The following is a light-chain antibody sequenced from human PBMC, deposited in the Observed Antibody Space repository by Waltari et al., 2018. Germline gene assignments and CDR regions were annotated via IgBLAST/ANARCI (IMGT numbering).Light chain of an antibody. J-gene: IGKJ2*01. CDR1: QSVSRN. CDR3: QHRTSWHP. Sequence: EVVLTQSPTTLSLPPGQRATLPCRASQSVSRNLAWYQQKAGQAPRLLIYEASTRATGIPARFSGSGSGTDFTLSISSLEPEDFAVYYCQHRTSWHPFGQGTKLEIK. V-gene: IGKV3-11*01. CDR2: EAS.